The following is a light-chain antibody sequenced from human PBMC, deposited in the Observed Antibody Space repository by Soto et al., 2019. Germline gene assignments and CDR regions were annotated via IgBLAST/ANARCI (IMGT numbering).Light chain of an antibody. CDR3: QQFKSESFT. CDR2: QAS. V-gene: IGKV1-5*03. CDR1: QSISIW. Sequence: DIQMTQSPSTLSASIGDRVTITCRASQSISIWLAWYQQKPGKAPKLLIYQASTLESGVPPRFSGSGSGTEFPLPISSLQPDDFATYYCQQFKSESFTFGQGTRLEIK. J-gene: IGKJ5*01.